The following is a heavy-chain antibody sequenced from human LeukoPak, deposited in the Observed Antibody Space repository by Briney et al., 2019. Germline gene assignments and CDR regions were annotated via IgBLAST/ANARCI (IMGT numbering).Heavy chain of an antibody. Sequence: ASVKVSCKASGYTFTGYYMHWVRQAPGQGLEWMGWINPNSGGTNYAQKFQGRVTMTRDTSISTAYMELSRPRSDDTAVYYCARVSPYYYDSSGYFGSNAFDIWGQGTMVTVSS. J-gene: IGHJ3*02. CDR3: ARVSPYYYDSSGYFGSNAFDI. V-gene: IGHV1-2*02. D-gene: IGHD3-22*01. CDR2: INPNSGGT. CDR1: GYTFTGYY.